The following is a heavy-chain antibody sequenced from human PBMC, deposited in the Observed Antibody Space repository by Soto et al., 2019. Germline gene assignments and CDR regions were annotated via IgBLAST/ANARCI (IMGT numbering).Heavy chain of an antibody. CDR3: ARAPSYGAFDI. V-gene: IGHV1-46*03. Sequence: ASVKVSCKASGYTFSGFYMHWVRQAPGQGLEWMGIINPSDDSTTYAQKFQGRVTMTRDTSTSTVYMELSSLRSEDTAVYYCARAPSYGAFDIWGQGTMVTVSS. CDR1: GYTFSGFY. CDR2: INPSDDST. J-gene: IGHJ3*02. D-gene: IGHD4-17*01.